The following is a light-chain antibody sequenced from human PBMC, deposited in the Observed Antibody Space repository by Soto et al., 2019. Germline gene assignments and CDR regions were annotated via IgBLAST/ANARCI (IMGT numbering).Light chain of an antibody. Sequence: EVVMTQSPATLSVSPGERATLSCRASQSVSSNLAWYQQKPGQSPRLLIYGASTRATGIPARFSGSGSETEFTLTISSLQSEDSAVYYCQQYNSWPPLTFGGGTKVDNK. CDR3: QQYNSWPPLT. J-gene: IGKJ4*01. CDR2: GAS. V-gene: IGKV3-15*01. CDR1: QSVSSN.